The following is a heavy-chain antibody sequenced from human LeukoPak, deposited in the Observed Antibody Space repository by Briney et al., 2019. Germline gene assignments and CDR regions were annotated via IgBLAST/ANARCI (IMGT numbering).Heavy chain of an antibody. CDR1: GGTFSSYA. V-gene: IGHV1-69*13. CDR2: IIPIFGTA. D-gene: IGHD3-16*02. Sequence: WASVKVSCKASGGTFSSYAISWVRQAPGQGLEWMGGIIPIFGTANYAQKFQGRVTITADESTSTAYMELSSLRSEDTAVYYCASNYDYVWGSYHFSDYWGQGTLVTVSS. CDR3: ASNYDYVWGSYHFSDY. J-gene: IGHJ4*02.